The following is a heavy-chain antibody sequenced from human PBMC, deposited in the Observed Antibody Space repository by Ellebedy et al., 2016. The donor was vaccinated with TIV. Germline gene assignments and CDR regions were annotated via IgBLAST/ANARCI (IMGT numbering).Heavy chain of an antibody. CDR3: AGSSGWSGEGGS. CDR1: GFTFSSFW. J-gene: IGHJ5*02. D-gene: IGHD6-13*01. Sequence: GGSLRLXXAASGFTFSSFWMTWFRQAPGKGLEWVANIKQDGSDTNYVDSVKGRFTISRDNTKNTLYLHMSSLRDEDTAVYYCAGSSGWSGEGGSWGQGTLVIVSS. V-gene: IGHV3-7*03. CDR2: IKQDGSDT.